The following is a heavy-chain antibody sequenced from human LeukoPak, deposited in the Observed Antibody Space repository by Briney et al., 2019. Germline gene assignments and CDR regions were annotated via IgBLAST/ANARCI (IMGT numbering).Heavy chain of an antibody. V-gene: IGHV4-4*07. D-gene: IGHD6-19*01. J-gene: IGHJ6*03. CDR2: IYTSGST. Sequence: SETLSLTCTVSGGSISSYYWSWIRQPAGKGLEWIGRIYTSGSTNYNPSLKSRVTISVDTSKNQFSLKLSSVTAADTAVYYCARLDSGSSSNYYYYYMDVWGKGTTVTISS. CDR1: GGSISSYY. CDR3: ARLDSGSSSNYYYYYMDV.